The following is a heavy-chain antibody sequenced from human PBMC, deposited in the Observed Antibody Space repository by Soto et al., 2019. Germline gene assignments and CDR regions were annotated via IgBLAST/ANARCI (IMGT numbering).Heavy chain of an antibody. CDR2: IIPIFGTA. J-gene: IGHJ3*02. V-gene: IGHV1-69*13. Sequence: ASVKVSCKASGGTFSSYAISWVRQAPGQGLEWMGGIIPIFGTADYAQKFQGRVTITADESTSTAYMELSSLRSEDTAVYYCARDRQANYDSSGYSIWGQGTMVTVSS. D-gene: IGHD3-22*01. CDR3: ARDRQANYDSSGYSI. CDR1: GGTFSSYA.